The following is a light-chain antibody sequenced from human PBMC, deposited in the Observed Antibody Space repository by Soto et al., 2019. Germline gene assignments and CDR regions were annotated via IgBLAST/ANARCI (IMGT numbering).Light chain of an antibody. CDR3: CSYAGSSTFEGV. Sequence: QSALTQPASVSGSPGQSITISCTGTSSDVGCYNLVSWYQQHPGKAPKLMIYEDCKRPTGVSNRFSGSKSGNTASLTISGLQAEDEADYYCCSYAGSSTFEGVFGGGTKLTVL. CDR2: EDC. J-gene: IGLJ2*01. CDR1: SSDVGCYNL. V-gene: IGLV2-23*02.